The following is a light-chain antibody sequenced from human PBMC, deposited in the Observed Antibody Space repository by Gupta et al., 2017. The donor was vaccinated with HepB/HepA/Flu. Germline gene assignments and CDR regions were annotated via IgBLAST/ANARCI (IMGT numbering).Light chain of an antibody. CDR1: QNINSS. CDR3: QQTYSSPVT. V-gene: IGKV1-39*01. J-gene: IGKJ4*01. Sequence: DIQVNPSPSSLSASVGDRVTFTSRASQNINSSLNWYQQKPGEVPKLLIYAASSLQSGVPSRFSGSRAVTDFMLTIRSLQPEDFASYYCQQTYSSPVTFGGGTKVEIK. CDR2: AAS.